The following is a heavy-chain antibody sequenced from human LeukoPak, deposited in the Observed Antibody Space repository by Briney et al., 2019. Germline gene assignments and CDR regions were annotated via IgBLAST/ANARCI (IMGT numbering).Heavy chain of an antibody. CDR3: ARDGTTGRF. CDR2: INPNSGGT. D-gene: IGHD2-8*02. Sequence: ASVKVSCKASGYTFTGYYMMWVRQAPGQGLEWMGWINPNSGGTTYAQKFQGRVTMTRDTSVSTAYLELNRVTSDDTAAYYCARDGTTGRFWGQGTLVTVSS. J-gene: IGHJ1*01. V-gene: IGHV1-2*02. CDR1: GYTFTGYY.